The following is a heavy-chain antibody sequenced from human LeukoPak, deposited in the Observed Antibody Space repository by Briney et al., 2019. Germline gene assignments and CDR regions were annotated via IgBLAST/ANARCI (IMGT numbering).Heavy chain of an antibody. D-gene: IGHD6-19*01. V-gene: IGHV4-38-2*01. CDR3: ARGLPVAGTDYYYYMDV. Sequence: PSETLSLTCAVSGYSISSGFYWGWIRQPPGKGLEWIGSIYHSGSTYYNPSLKSRVTISVDTSKNQFSLKLSSVTAADTAVYYCARGLPVAGTDYYYYMDVWGKGTTVTVSS. CDR2: IYHSGST. J-gene: IGHJ6*03. CDR1: GYSISSGFY.